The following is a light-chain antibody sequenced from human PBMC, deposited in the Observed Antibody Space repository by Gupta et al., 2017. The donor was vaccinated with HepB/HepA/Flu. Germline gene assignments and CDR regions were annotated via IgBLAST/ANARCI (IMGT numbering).Light chain of an antibody. J-gene: IGLJ2*01. V-gene: IGLV3-1*01. CDR2: QDS. Sequence: SYALTQPPSVSVSPGQTASITYSGDKLGDKYACWYQQKPGQSPVLVIYQDSKRPSGIPERFSGSNSGNTATLTISGTEAYEDYYYCQAWDSSTVVFGGGTKLTVL. CDR3: QAWDSSTVV. CDR1: KLGDKY.